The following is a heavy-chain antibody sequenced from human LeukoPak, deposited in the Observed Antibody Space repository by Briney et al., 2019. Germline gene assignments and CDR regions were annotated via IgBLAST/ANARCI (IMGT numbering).Heavy chain of an antibody. V-gene: IGHV3-30*03. Sequence: PGRSLRLSCAASGFTFSSYGMHWVRQAPGKGLECVAVISYDGINEYYADSVKGRFTISRDNSKNTLYLQMNSLRAEDTAVYYCARDLTYYFDSSDYGGAFDIWGQGTMVTVSS. CDR3: ARDLTYYFDSSDYGGAFDI. CDR1: GFTFSSYG. J-gene: IGHJ3*02. D-gene: IGHD3-22*01. CDR2: ISYDGINE.